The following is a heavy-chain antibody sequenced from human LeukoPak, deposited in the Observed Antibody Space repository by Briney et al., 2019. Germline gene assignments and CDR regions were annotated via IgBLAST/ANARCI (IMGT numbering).Heavy chain of an antibody. D-gene: IGHD6-19*01. Sequence: PGGSLRLSCAAPGFTFSSYGMHGVRQAPGKGLEGVAVIWYDGSNKYYADYVKGRFTIYRDNYKNTLYLKMNSLRAEDTDVYSCAKLGGWGFDYWGQGTLVIVSS. V-gene: IGHV3-33*06. CDR2: IWYDGSNK. CDR1: GFTFSSYG. CDR3: AKLGGWGFDY. J-gene: IGHJ4*02.